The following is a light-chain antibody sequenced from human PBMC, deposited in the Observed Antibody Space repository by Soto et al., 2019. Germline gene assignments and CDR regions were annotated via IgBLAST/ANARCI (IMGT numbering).Light chain of an antibody. CDR2: GAS. CDR1: QSVSSSY. CDR3: QQYGSSPYVWT. V-gene: IGKV3-20*01. Sequence: EIVLTQSPGTLSLSPGERATLSCRASQSVSSSYLAWYQQKPGQAPRLLIYGASSRATGIPDRFSGSGSGTDFTLTISRLEPEDFAVYYWQQYGSSPYVWTFGQGTKVEIK. J-gene: IGKJ1*01.